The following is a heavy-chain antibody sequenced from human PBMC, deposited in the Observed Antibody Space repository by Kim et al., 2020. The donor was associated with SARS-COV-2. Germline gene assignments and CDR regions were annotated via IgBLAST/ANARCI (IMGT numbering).Heavy chain of an antibody. J-gene: IGHJ4*02. Sequence: NDYAVSVKSRITINPDTSKNQFSLQLNSVTPEDTAVYYCARDESGSYFNYWGQGTLVTVSS. CDR2: N. D-gene: IGHD1-26*01. V-gene: IGHV6-1*01. CDR3: ARDESGSYFNY.